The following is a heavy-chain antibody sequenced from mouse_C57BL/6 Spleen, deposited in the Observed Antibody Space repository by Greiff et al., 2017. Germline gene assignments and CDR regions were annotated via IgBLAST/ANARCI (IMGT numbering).Heavy chain of an antibody. CDR2: IYPGDGYT. CDR3: ARTDYCGGGAVAY. V-gene: IGHV1-82*01. D-gene: IGHD1-1*01. J-gene: IGHJ3*01. CDR1: GYAFSSSC. Sequence: QVQLQQSVPELVKPGASVKISCKASGYAFSSSCMTWVKQRPGKRLEWIGRIYPGDGYTNYTGKLKGRATLTADKSSSTAYMQLSSLKSEDSAVYFCARTDYCGGGAVAYWGQGTLVTVSA.